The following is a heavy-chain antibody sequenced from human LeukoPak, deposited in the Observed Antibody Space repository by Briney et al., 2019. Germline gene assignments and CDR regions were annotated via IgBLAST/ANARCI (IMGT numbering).Heavy chain of an antibody. V-gene: IGHV1-2*02. Sequence: GAPVKASCKASGYTFTGYYMHWVRQAPGQGLEWMGWINPNSGGTNYAQKFQGRVTMTRDTSISTAYMELSRLRSDDTAVYYCATSMGIYYFDYWGQGTLVTVSS. D-gene: IGHD1-26*01. CDR2: INPNSGGT. CDR3: ATSMGIYYFDY. J-gene: IGHJ4*02. CDR1: GYTFTGYY.